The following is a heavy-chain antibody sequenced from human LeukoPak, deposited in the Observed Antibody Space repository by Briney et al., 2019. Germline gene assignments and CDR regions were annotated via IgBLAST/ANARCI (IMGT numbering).Heavy chain of an antibody. Sequence: PSETLSLTRTVSGGSISSYYWSWIRQPPGKGLEWIGYIYYSGSTNYNPSLKGRVTISVDTSKNQFSLKLSSVTAADTAVYYCARHGGYCSSTSCYGTGFDYWGQGTLVTVSS. CDR1: GGSISSYY. CDR2: IYYSGST. J-gene: IGHJ4*02. CDR3: ARHGGYCSSTSCYGTGFDY. D-gene: IGHD2-2*01. V-gene: IGHV4-59*08.